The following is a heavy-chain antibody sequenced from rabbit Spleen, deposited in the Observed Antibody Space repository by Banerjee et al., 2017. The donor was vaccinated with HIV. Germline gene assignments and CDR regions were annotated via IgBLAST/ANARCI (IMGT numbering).Heavy chain of an antibody. Sequence: QEQLEESGGGLVKPEGSLTLTCTASGFSFSSSDYMCWVRQAPGKGLEWISCIAGSSSGFTYSATWAKGRFTCSKTSSTTVTLQMTSLTAADTATYFCARDGSGWGANFNLWGPGTLVTVS. J-gene: IGHJ4*01. CDR1: GFSFSSSDY. CDR2: IAGSSSGFT. CDR3: ARDGSGWGANFNL. V-gene: IGHV1S45*01. D-gene: IGHD4-1*01.